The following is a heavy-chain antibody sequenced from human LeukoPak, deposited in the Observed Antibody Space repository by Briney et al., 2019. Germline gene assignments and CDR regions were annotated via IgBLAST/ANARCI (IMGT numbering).Heavy chain of an antibody. D-gene: IGHD6-13*01. J-gene: IGHJ5*02. Sequence: SETLSLTCAVSGGSISSSNWWSWVRQPPGKGLEWIGEIYHSGSTNYNPSLKSRVTISVDKSKNQFSLKLSSVTAADTAVYYCAREGGIAAAGTIDPWGQGTLVTVSS. V-gene: IGHV4-4*02. CDR3: AREGGIAAAGTIDP. CDR2: IYHSGST. CDR1: GGSISSSNW.